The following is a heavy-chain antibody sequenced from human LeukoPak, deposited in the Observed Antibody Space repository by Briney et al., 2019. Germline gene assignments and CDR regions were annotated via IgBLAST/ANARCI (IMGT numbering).Heavy chain of an antibody. J-gene: IGHJ4*02. D-gene: IGHD7-27*01. CDR1: GFTFSSYS. V-gene: IGHV3-48*01. Sequence: GGSLRLPCAASGFTFSSYSMNWVRQAPGKGLEWVSYISSSRSTTYYADSVKGRFTISRDNAKNSLYLQMNSLRAEDTAVYYCARELGIFDNWGQGTRVTVSS. CDR2: ISSSRSTT. CDR3: ARELGIFDN.